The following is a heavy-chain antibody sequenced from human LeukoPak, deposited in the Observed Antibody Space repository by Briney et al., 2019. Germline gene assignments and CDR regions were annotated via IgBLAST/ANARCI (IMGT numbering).Heavy chain of an antibody. Sequence: GGSLRLSCGASGFTFSSYSMNWVRQAPGKGLEWVSSISSSSSYIYYADSVRGRFTISRDNSKNTLYLQMNSLRAEDTAVYYCARQDRYRYYYDSSGHISHWGQGTLATVSS. D-gene: IGHD3-22*01. CDR3: ARQDRYRYYYDSSGHISH. CDR2: ISSSSSYI. J-gene: IGHJ1*01. CDR1: GFTFSSYS. V-gene: IGHV3-21*04.